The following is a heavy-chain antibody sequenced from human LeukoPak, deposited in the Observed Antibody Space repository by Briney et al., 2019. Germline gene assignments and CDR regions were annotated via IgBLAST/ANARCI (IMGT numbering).Heavy chain of an antibody. CDR1: GGTFSSYA. CDR3: ASRDYGSGSYSTFYYYYMDV. J-gene: IGHJ6*03. V-gene: IGHV1-69*06. CDR2: IIPIFGTA. Sequence: SVKVSCKASGGTFSSYAISWVRQAPGQGLEWMGGIIPIFGTANYAQKFQGRVTITADKSTSTAYMELSSLRSEDTAVYYCASRDYGSGSYSTFYYYYMDVWGKGTTVTVSS. D-gene: IGHD3-10*01.